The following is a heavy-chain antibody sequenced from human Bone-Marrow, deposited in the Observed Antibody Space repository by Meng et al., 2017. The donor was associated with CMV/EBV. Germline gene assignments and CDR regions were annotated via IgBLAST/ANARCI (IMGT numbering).Heavy chain of an antibody. V-gene: IGHV3-48*04. Sequence: GESLKISCAASGFTFSSYSMNWVRQAPGKGLEWVSYISSSSSTIYYADSVKVRFTIPRDNAKNSLYLQMNSLRAEDTAVYYCARNAGDDSSGYYYRVSDGMDVWGQGTTVTVSS. CDR3: ARNAGDDSSGYYYRVSDGMDV. D-gene: IGHD3-22*01. CDR1: GFTFSSYS. J-gene: IGHJ6*02. CDR2: ISSSSSTI.